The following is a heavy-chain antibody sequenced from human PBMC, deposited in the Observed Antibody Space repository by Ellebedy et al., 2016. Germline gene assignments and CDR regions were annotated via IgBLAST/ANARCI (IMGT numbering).Heavy chain of an antibody. V-gene: IGHV1-2*02. Sequence: ASVKVSXXASGYTFIDYFMHGVGQAPRQELGGGGWINPKNGGTKYAQKFQGRVTMTRDTSISTAYMDLSRLRSDDTAVYYCARDSNNLLDYWGQGTLITVSS. D-gene: IGHD1/OR15-1a*01. CDR3: ARDSNNLLDY. J-gene: IGHJ4*02. CDR2: INPKNGGT. CDR1: GYTFIDYF.